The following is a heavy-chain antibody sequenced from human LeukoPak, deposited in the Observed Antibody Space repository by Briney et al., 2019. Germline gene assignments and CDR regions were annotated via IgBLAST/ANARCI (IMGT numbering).Heavy chain of an antibody. J-gene: IGHJ4*02. CDR1: GFTFSSYA. CDR2: ISGSGGST. CDR3: AKGVIVATMRYYFDY. V-gene: IGHV3-23*01. Sequence: GGSLRLSCAASGFTFSSYAMSWVRQAPGKGLEWVSAISGSGGSTYYADSVKGRFTISRDDSKNTLYLQMNSLRAEDTAVYYCAKGVIVATMRYYFDYWGQGTLVTVSS. D-gene: IGHD5-12*01.